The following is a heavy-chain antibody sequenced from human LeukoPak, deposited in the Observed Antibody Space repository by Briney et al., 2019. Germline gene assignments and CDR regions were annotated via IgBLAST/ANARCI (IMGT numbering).Heavy chain of an antibody. CDR3: AKDTMAYYYYMDV. V-gene: IGHV3-30*18. D-gene: IGHD3-10*01. J-gene: IGHJ6*03. CDR1: GFTFSSYG. Sequence: GRSLRLSCVASGFTFSSYGMHWVRQAPGKGLEWVAVISYDGSNKYYADSVKGRFTISRDNSKNTLYLQMNSLRAEDTAVYYCAKDTMAYYYYMDVWGKGTTVTVSS. CDR2: ISYDGSNK.